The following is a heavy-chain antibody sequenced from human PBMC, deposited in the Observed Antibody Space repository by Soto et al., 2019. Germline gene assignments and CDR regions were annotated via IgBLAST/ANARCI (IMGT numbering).Heavy chain of an antibody. CDR3: GRVRVDKAEGWFDP. J-gene: IGHJ5*02. D-gene: IGHD5-18*01. CDR1: GYSFTTYW. CDR2: IDPSDSYA. Sequence: EVQLVQSGAEVKKPGESLRISCKASGYSFTTYWITWVRQMPGKGLEWMGRIDPSDSYAIYSPSFEGHVTFSADKSINTAYLQWSSLKASDTAIYYCGRVRVDKAEGWFDPWGQGTLVTVSS. V-gene: IGHV5-10-1*03.